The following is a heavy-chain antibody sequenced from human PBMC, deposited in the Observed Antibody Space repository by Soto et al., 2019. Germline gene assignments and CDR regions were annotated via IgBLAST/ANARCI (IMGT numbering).Heavy chain of an antibody. CDR1: GFTFSSYA. J-gene: IGHJ4*02. CDR2: ISGSGGST. CDR3: AKRSRRDIVVVPAAFDY. Sequence: GGSLRLSCAASGFTFSSYAMSWVRQAPGKGLEWVSAISGSGGSTYYADSVKGRFTISRDNSKNTLYLQMNSLRAEDTAVYSCAKRSRRDIVVVPAAFDYWGQGTLVTVSS. D-gene: IGHD2-2*01. V-gene: IGHV3-23*01.